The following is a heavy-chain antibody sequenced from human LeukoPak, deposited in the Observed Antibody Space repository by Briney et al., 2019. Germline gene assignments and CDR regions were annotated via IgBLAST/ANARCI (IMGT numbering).Heavy chain of an antibody. CDR1: GGSISSSSYY. V-gene: IGHV4-39*07. CDR2: IYYSGST. Sequence: NPSETLSLTCTVSGGSISSSSYYWGWIRQPPGKGLERIGSIYYSGSTYYNPSLKSLVTISVDTSKNQFSLKLSSVTAADTAVYYCASRGYCSGGSCYGWGQGTLVTVSS. CDR3: ASRGYCSGGSCYG. J-gene: IGHJ4*02. D-gene: IGHD2-15*01.